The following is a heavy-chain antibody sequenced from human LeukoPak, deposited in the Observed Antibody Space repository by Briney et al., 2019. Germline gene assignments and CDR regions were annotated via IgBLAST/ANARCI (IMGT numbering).Heavy chain of an antibody. CDR3: ARVTAAGTWTSDI. D-gene: IGHD6-13*01. V-gene: IGHV1-8*02. CDR1: GDTFIIND. J-gene: IGHJ3*02. CDR2: MNPNSGNT. Sequence: ASVKVSCTASGDTFIINDINWVRQATGQGLEWMGWMNPNSGNTGYAQKFQGRVTMTRNISITTAYMELTDLRSEDTAVYYCARVTAAGTWTSDIWGQGTTVTVSS.